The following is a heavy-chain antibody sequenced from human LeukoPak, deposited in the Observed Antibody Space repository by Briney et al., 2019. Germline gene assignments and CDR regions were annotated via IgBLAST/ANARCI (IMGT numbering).Heavy chain of an antibody. V-gene: IGHV1-18*04. J-gene: IGHJ6*03. D-gene: IGHD3-10*01. CDR2: ISAYNGNT. Sequence: GASVKVSCKASGYTFTSYYMHWVRQAPGQGLEWMGWISAYNGNTNYAQKLQGRVTMTTDTSTSTAYMELRSLRSDDTAVYYCARWGLLWFGESSHYYYYMDVWGKGTTVTISS. CDR1: GYTFTSYY. CDR3: ARWGLLWFGESSHYYYYMDV.